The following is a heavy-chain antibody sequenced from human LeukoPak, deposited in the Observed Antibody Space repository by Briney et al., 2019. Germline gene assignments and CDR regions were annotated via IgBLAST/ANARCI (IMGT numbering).Heavy chain of an antibody. V-gene: IGHV4-38-2*02. CDR3: ARVGTTVSPY. Sequence: PSETLSLTCTVSGYSINSGYYWVWIRQPPGKGLEWIGSIYRSGSTNYNPSLKSRVTISVDTSKNQFSLKVSSVTAADTAVYYCARVGTTVSPYWGQGTLVTVSS. D-gene: IGHD4-17*01. CDR2: IYRSGST. J-gene: IGHJ4*02. CDR1: GYSINSGYY.